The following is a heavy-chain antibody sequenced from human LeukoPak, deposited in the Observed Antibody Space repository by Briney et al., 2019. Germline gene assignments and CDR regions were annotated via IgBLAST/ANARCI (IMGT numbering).Heavy chain of an antibody. J-gene: IGHJ4*02. CDR3: ARLMHYYDSSGPSNYFDY. CDR1: GFTFSSYS. CDR2: ISSSSSYI. D-gene: IGHD3-22*01. Sequence: GGSLRLSCAASGFTFSSYSMNWVRQAPGTGLEWVSSISSSSSYIYYADSVKGRFTISRDNAKNSLYLQMNSLRAEDTAVYYCARLMHYYDSSGPSNYFDYWGQGTLVTVSS. V-gene: IGHV3-21*01.